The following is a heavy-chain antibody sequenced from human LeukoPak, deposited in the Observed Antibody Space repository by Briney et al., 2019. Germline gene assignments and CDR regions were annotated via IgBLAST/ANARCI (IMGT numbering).Heavy chain of an antibody. D-gene: IGHD2-2*01. CDR3: AKGGYCSSTSCYGLLDY. J-gene: IGHJ4*02. CDR2: ISTSSIYI. CDR1: GFTFRNYG. Sequence: GGSLRLSCAASGFTFRNYGMHWVRQAPGRGLEWVSSISTSSIYIYYADSVKDRFSISRDNAKKSLYLQMNSLRAEDTAVYYCAKGGYCSSTSCYGLLDYWGQGTLVTVSS. V-gene: IGHV3-21*04.